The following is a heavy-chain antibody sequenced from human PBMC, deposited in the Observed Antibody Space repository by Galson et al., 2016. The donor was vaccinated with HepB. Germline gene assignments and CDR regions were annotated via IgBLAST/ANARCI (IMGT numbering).Heavy chain of an antibody. Sequence: SVKVSCKASGYTFTDYNIHWVRQAPGRGLEWMAWINPKSGDTKSAQKFQGRATMTSDMSISTAYLELSRLTSDDTAVYYCVRAIRTGPAAGAYWGQGTLVTVSS. CDR2: INPKSGDT. V-gene: IGHV1-2*02. J-gene: IGHJ4*02. CDR3: VRAIRTGPAAGAY. D-gene: IGHD2-2*01. CDR1: GYTFTDYN.